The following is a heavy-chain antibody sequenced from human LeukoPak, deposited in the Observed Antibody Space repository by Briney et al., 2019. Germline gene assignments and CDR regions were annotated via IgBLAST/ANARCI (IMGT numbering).Heavy chain of an antibody. D-gene: IGHD3-22*01. CDR3: AGHYDSSGYWTRWDYYYMDV. Sequence: GASVKVSCKASGGTFSSYAISWVRQAPGQGLEWMGGIIPIFGTANYAQKFQGRVTITADESTSTAYMELSSLRSEDTAVYYCAGHYDSSGYWTRWDYYYMDVWGKGTTVTISS. J-gene: IGHJ6*03. CDR1: GGTFSSYA. V-gene: IGHV1-69*13. CDR2: IIPIFGTA.